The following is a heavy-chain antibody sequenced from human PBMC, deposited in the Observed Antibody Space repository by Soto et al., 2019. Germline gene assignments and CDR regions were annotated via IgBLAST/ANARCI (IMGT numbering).Heavy chain of an antibody. CDR2: ISAYNGNT. D-gene: IGHD3-3*01. Sequence: RQAPGQGLEWMGWISAYNGNTNYAQKLQGRVTMTTDTSTSTAYMELRSLRSDDTAVYYCARVRTWSGSHRWFDPWGQGTLVTVSS. CDR3: ARVRTWSGSHRWFDP. V-gene: IGHV1-18*01. J-gene: IGHJ5*02.